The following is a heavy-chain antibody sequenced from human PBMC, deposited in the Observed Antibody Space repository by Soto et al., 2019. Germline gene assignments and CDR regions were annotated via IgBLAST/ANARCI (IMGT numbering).Heavy chain of an antibody. CDR1: GGSISSSSYY. CDR3: ASPDYGDRIHGMDV. D-gene: IGHD4-17*01. V-gene: IGHV4-39*01. Sequence: QLQLQESGPGLVKPSETLSLTCTVSGGSISSSSYYWGWIRQPPGKGLEWIGSIYYSGSTYYNPSLKSRVTISVDTSKNQFSLKLSSVTAADTAVYYCASPDYGDRIHGMDVWGQGTTVTVSS. CDR2: IYYSGST. J-gene: IGHJ6*02.